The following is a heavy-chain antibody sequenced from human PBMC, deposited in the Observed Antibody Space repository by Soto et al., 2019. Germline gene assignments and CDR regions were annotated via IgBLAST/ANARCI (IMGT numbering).Heavy chain of an antibody. D-gene: IGHD2-8*01. V-gene: IGHV3-23*01. J-gene: IGHJ4*02. CDR3: QEVPLTPHVCDY. CDR1: GFTFSNYA. Sequence: EVQLLESGGGLVQPGGSLRLSCTASGFTFSNYAMNWVRQAPGKGLEWVSTLSGSGSSTYYAASVKGRFAISRDNSKNTLYLHINNVETDYTAISDCQEVPLTPHVCDYWAQGTLFTVSS. CDR2: LSGSGSST.